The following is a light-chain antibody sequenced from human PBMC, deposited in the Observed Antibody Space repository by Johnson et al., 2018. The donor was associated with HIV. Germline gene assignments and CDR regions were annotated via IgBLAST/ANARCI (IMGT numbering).Light chain of an antibody. Sequence: SVLTQPPSVSAAPGQKVTISCSGSNTNIGNNYVSWYRQLPGTAPKLLIYENNKRPSGIPNRFSGSKSGTSATLGITGLQTGDEADYYCGTWDSSLSARVFGTGTKVTVL. V-gene: IGLV1-51*02. J-gene: IGLJ1*01. CDR2: ENN. CDR3: GTWDSSLSARV. CDR1: NTNIGNNY.